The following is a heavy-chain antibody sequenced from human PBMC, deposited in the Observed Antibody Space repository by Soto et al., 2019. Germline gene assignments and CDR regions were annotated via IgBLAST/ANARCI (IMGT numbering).Heavy chain of an antibody. D-gene: IGHD6-6*01. CDR2: ISYDGSNK. CDR3: ARSLRVSSFLGFDY. J-gene: IGHJ4*02. V-gene: IGHV3-30-3*01. CDR1: GFTFSSYA. Sequence: GGSLRLSCAASGFTFSSYAMHWVRQAPGKGLEWVAVISYDGSNKYYADSVKGRFTISRDNSKNTLYLQMNSLRAEDTAVYYCARSLRVSSFLGFDYWGQGTLVTVSS.